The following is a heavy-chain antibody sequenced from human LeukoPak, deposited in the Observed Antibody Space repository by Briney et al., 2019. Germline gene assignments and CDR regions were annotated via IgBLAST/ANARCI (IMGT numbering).Heavy chain of an antibody. D-gene: IGHD6-19*01. Sequence: ASVKVSCKASGYTFTGYYMHWVRQAPGQGLEWMGRINPNSGGTNYAQKFQGRVTMTRDTSISTAYMELSRLRSDDTAVYYCAREPGRYSSGWYVNDYRGQGTLVTVSS. CDR1: GYTFTGYY. V-gene: IGHV1-2*06. CDR3: AREPGRYSSGWYVNDY. J-gene: IGHJ4*02. CDR2: INPNSGGT.